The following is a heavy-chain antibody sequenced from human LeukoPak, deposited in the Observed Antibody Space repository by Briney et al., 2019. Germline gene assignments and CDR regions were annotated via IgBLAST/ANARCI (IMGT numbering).Heavy chain of an antibody. Sequence: PSETLSLTCTVSGGSISSSSYYWGWIRQPPGKGLEWIGSIYYSGSTYYNPSLKSRVTISVDTSKNQFSLKLSSVTAADTALYYCPLWSGYYDYYYYYMDVWGKGTTVTVSS. CDR1: GGSISSSSYY. CDR3: PLWSGYYDYYYYYMDV. V-gene: IGHV4-39*01. D-gene: IGHD3-3*01. CDR2: IYYSGST. J-gene: IGHJ6*03.